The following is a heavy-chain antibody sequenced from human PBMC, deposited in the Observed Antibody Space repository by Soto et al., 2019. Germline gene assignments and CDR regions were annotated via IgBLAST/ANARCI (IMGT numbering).Heavy chain of an antibody. Sequence: GESLKISCKGSGYSFAGHWITWVRQKPGKGLEWMGRIDPSDSQTYYSPSFRGHVTISVTKSITTVFLQWSSLRASDNAMYYCARQIYDSDTGPNFQYYFESWGQGTPVTVSS. CDR1: GYSFAGHW. D-gene: IGHD3-22*01. J-gene: IGHJ4*02. V-gene: IGHV5-10-1*01. CDR2: IDPSDSQT. CDR3: ARQIYDSDTGPNFQYYFES.